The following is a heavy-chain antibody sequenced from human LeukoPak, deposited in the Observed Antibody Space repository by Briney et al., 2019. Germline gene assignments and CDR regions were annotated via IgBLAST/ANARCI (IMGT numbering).Heavy chain of an antibody. Sequence: PSETLSLTCTVSGGSISSNSYYWGWIRQPPGKGLEWIGSIYYSGSTYYNPSLKSRVTISVDKSKNQFSLKLSSVTAADTAVYYCARAFWSGDGWFDPWGQGTLVTVSS. V-gene: IGHV4-39*01. CDR3: ARAFWSGDGWFDP. CDR1: GGSISSNSYY. J-gene: IGHJ5*02. D-gene: IGHD3-3*01. CDR2: IYYSGST.